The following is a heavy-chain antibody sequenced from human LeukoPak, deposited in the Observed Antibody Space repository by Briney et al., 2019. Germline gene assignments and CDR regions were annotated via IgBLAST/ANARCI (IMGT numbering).Heavy chain of an antibody. CDR2: INSDVSST. D-gene: IGHD5-24*01. Sequence: GGSLRLSCAASGFTFSSYWMHWVRQAPGKGLVWVSRINSDVSSTTYADSVKGRFTISRDNAKNTLYLQMNSLRAEDTAVYYCARGRDGYNPPDYWGQGTLVTVSS. V-gene: IGHV3-74*01. J-gene: IGHJ4*02. CDR1: GFTFSSYW. CDR3: ARGRDGYNPPDY.